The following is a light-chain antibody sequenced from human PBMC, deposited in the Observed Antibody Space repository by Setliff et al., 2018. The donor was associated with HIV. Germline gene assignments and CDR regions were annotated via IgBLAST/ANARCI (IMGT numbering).Light chain of an antibody. Sequence: EIVMTQSPATLSVSPGERATLSCRASQSINSNLAWYQQKVGQAPRVLIYGASTRATGIPARFSGSGSGTEFTLTISSLQSEDFAVYYCQQYHDWPLYTFGQGTKVDIK. CDR2: GAS. J-gene: IGKJ2*01. CDR1: QSINSN. CDR3: QQYHDWPLYT. V-gene: IGKV3-15*01.